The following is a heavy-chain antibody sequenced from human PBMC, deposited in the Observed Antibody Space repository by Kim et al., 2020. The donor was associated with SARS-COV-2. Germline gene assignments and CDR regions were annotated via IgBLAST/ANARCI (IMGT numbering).Heavy chain of an antibody. V-gene: IGHV3-23*01. D-gene: IGHD3-10*01. J-gene: IGHJ4*02. CDR1: GFTFSSYA. CDR3: AKDRGYGSGSYLYDY. Sequence: GGSLRLSCAASGFTFSSYAMSWVRQAPGKGLEWVSAISGSGGSTYYADSVKGRFTISRDNSKNTLYLQMNSLRAEDTAVYYCAKDRGYGSGSYLYDYWGQGPLATVSS. CDR2: ISGSGGST.